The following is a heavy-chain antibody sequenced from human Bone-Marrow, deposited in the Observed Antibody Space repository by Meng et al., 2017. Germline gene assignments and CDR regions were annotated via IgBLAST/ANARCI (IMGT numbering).Heavy chain of an antibody. CDR1: GFTFSSYA. CDR2: VSGSGGYT. V-gene: IGHV3-23*04. D-gene: IGHD2-8*01. CDR3: AREGVPGTVDY. J-gene: IGHJ4*02. Sequence: EVQLVESGGGLVQPGESLRLSCAASGFTFSSYAMSWVRQAPGKGLEWVSAVSGSGGYTYYADSVKGRFTISRDNSKNTLYLQMDSLRTDDTALYYCAREGVPGTVDYWGQGTLVTVSS.